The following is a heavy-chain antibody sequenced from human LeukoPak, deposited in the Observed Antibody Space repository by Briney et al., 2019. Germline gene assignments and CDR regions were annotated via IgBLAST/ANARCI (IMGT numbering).Heavy chain of an antibody. J-gene: IGHJ4*02. V-gene: IGHV4-34*01. CDR3: ARDAMEYSGYDADY. CDR2: INHSGST. Sequence: SETLSLTCAVYGGSFSGYYWSWIRQPPGKGLEWIGEINHSGSTNYNPSLKSRVTISVDTSKNQFSLKLSSVTAADTAVYYCARDAMEYSGYDADYWGQGTLVTVSS. CDR1: GGSFSGYY. D-gene: IGHD5-12*01.